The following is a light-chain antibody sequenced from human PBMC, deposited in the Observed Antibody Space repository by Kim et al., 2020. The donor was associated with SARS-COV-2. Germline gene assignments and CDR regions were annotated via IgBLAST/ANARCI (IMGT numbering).Light chain of an antibody. J-gene: IGLJ1*01. CDR1: SSDVGGYNY. CDR2: EVS. Sequence: QSALTQSPSASGSPGQSVTISCTGTSSDVGGYNYVSWYQQHPGKVPKVMIYEVSKRPSGVPDRFSGSKSGNTASLTVSGLQAEDEADYYCSSYAGTSNYVFGTGTKVTVL. CDR3: SSYAGTSNYV. V-gene: IGLV2-8*01.